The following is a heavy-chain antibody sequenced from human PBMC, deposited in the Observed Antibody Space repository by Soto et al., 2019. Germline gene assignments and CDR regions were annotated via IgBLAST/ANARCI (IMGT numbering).Heavy chain of an antibody. D-gene: IGHD3-10*01. J-gene: IGHJ6*02. CDR3: ARARLLWFGEFYYYYYGMDV. CDR1: GYSFAGYW. CDR2: IGTAGDT. V-gene: IGHV3-13*01. Sequence: GESLKISCKGSGYSFAGYWITWVRQATGKGLEWVSAIGTAGDTYYPGSVKGRFTISRENAKNSLYLQMNSLRAGDTAVYYCARARLLWFGEFYYYYYGMDVWGQGTTVTVSS.